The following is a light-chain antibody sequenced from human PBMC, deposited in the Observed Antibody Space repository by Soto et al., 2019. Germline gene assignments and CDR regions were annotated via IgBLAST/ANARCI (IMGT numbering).Light chain of an antibody. CDR2: EVS. CDR3: GSFTTSSTWV. J-gene: IGLJ3*02. V-gene: IGLV2-14*01. Sequence: QSVLTQPASVSGSPGQSITISCTGTSSDVGNYNFVSWYQHHQGRAPKLMIYEVSKRPSGVSNRFSGSKSANTASLTISGLQAEDEADYYCGSFTTSSTWVFGGGTQLTVL. CDR1: SSDVGNYNF.